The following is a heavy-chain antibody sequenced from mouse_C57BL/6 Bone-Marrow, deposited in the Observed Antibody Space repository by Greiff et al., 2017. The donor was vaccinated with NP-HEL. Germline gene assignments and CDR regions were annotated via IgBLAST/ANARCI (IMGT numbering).Heavy chain of an antibody. V-gene: IGHV1-53*01. D-gene: IGHD1-1*01. CDR1: GYTFTSYW. CDR2: INPSNGGT. J-gene: IGHJ2*01. CDR3: ARGATTVVAFDY. Sequence: QVKLQQPGTELVKPGASVKLSCKASGYTFTSYWMHWVKQRPGQGLEWIGNINPSNGGTNYNEKFKSKATLTVDKSSCTAYMQLSSLTSEDSAVYYCARGATTVVAFDYWGQGTTLTVSS.